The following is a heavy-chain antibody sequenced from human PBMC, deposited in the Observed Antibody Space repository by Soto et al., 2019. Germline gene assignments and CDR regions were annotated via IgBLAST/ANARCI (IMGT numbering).Heavy chain of an antibody. J-gene: IGHJ4*02. CDR1: GGSISSGGYY. D-gene: IGHD6-19*01. V-gene: IGHV4-31*03. CDR3: ARASGGAVADFDY. CDR2: IYYSGNT. Sequence: KPSETLSLTCSVSGGSISSGGYYWNWIRQHPERGLEWIGYIYYSGNTVFNPSLTSRATISRDTSKNEFSLTLTSLTAADTAVYFCARASGGAVADFDYWGQGTLVTVS.